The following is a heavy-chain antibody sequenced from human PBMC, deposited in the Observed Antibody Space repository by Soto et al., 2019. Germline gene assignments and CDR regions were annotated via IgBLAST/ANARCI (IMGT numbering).Heavy chain of an antibody. J-gene: IGHJ4*02. V-gene: IGHV3-30*18. D-gene: IGHD5-12*01. CDR3: AKDDPLYSGFDFSQ. Sequence: QVQLVESGGGVVQPGRSLRLSCEASGFSLSTYGMHWVRQAPGKGLEWVAVISYDGSNKYHADSVKGRFTIARDNSRNTLYLQMNSMTLDDTAVYYGAKDDPLYSGFDFSQGGQGTLVTFSS. CDR1: GFSLSTYG. CDR2: ISYDGSNK.